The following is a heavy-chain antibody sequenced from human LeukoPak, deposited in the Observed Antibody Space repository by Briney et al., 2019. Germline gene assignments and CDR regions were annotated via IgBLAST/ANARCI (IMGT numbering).Heavy chain of an antibody. Sequence: GGSLRLSCAASGFTFSSYAMHWVRQAPGKGLEWVAVISYDGSNKYYADSVKGRFTISRDNSKNTLYLQMNSLRAEDTAVYYCARDLSSGSSDFDYWGQGTLVTVSS. V-gene: IGHV3-30*04. J-gene: IGHJ4*02. CDR2: ISYDGSNK. CDR1: GFTFSSYA. D-gene: IGHD1-26*01. CDR3: ARDLSSGSSDFDY.